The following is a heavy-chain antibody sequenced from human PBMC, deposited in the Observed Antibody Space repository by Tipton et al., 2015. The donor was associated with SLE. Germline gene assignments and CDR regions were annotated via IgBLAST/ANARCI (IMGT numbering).Heavy chain of an antibody. CDR2: ISSCSSYI. V-gene: IGHV3-21*01. D-gene: IGHD2-15*01. CDR3: ATHVGNALDY. J-gene: IGHJ4*02. Sequence: SLRLSCAASGFTFSSYNMNWVRQAPGKGLEWVSSISSCSSYIYYADSVKGRFTISRDNHKNTLYLQMNSLRDEDTAVYYCATHVGNALDYWGQGTLVSVSS. CDR1: GFTFSSYN.